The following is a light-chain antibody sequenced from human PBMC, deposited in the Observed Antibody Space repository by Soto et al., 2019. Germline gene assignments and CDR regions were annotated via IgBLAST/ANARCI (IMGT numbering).Light chain of an antibody. CDR1: QSLLHSNGNNY. Sequence: MTQSPLSLAVTPGEPASISCRSSQSLLHSNGNNYLNWYQQKPGRAPKLLIYAAYNLQSGVPSRFSGSGSGTDFTLAISALQPDDFATYFCQQTYSIPLTFGGGTKVDIK. J-gene: IGKJ4*01. CDR2: AAY. V-gene: IGKV1-39*01. CDR3: QQTYSIPLT.